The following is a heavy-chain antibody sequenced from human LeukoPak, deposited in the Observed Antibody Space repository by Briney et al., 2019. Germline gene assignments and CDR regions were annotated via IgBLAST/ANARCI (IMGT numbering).Heavy chain of an antibody. CDR3: ARDFGRGTSSGRGRNWFDP. J-gene: IGHJ5*02. CDR1: GFTFSSYS. V-gene: IGHV3-21*01. CDR2: ISSSSSYI. Sequence: GGSLRLSCAASGFTFSSYSMNWVRQAPGKGLEWVSSISSSSSYIYYADSVKGRFTISRDNAKNSLYLQMNSLRAEDTAVYYCARDFGRGTSSGRGRNWFDPWGQGTLVTVSS. D-gene: IGHD6-19*01.